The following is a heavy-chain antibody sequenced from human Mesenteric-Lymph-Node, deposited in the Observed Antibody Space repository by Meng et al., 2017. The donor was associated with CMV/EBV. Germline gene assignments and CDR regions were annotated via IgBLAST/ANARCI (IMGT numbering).Heavy chain of an antibody. CDR1: GYTFTDNY. V-gene: IGHV1-2*02. J-gene: IGHJ5*02. Sequence: ASVKVSCKVSGYTFTDNYVHWVRQAPGQGLEWMGWINPNSGGTNYAQKFHGRVTMTRDTSISTGYMELSSLTSDDTAVYYCGRGNKSFDPWGQGTLVTVSS. CDR3: GRGNKSFDP. CDR2: INPNSGGT. D-gene: IGHD2/OR15-2a*01.